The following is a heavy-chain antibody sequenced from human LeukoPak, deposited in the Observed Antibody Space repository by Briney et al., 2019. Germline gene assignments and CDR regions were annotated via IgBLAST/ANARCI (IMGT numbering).Heavy chain of an antibody. J-gene: IGHJ4*02. CDR2: IKEDGSEK. Sequence: GGSLRLSCAASGFTFSSYWLNWVRQTPGKGLEGVANIKEDGSEKYHVDSVKGRFTISRDNAKSSLYLQMNRLRAEDTALYYCARSIMGGGAFDYWGQGTQVTVSS. V-gene: IGHV3-7*03. D-gene: IGHD3-10*01. CDR3: ARSIMGGGAFDY. CDR1: GFTFSSYW.